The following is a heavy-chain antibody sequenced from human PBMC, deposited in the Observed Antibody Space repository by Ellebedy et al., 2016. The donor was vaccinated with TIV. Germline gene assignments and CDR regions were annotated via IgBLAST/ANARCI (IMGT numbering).Heavy chain of an antibody. CDR2: INPSGGST. J-gene: IGHJ4*02. V-gene: IGHV1-46*01. Sequence: ASVKVSCKASGYTFTGYYMHWVRQAPGQGPEWMGIINPSGGSTIYAQKFRDRVTMTRDRSTGTVYMELSSLRSEDTAVYYCARDLRGGDDHWGQGTLVSVSS. CDR1: GYTFTGYY. D-gene: IGHD7-27*01. CDR3: ARDLRGGDDH.